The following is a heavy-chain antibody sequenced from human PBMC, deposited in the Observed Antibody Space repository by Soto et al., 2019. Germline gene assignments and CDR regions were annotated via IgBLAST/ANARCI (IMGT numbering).Heavy chain of an antibody. V-gene: IGHV3-30*18. CDR1: GFPFNNYA. J-gene: IGHJ6*02. CDR2: ISYDGSNS. Sequence: QVQLVDSGGGVVQPGTSLRLSCAASGFPFNNYAMHWVRQRPGKGLDWVAVISYDGSNSYYSDSVQGRFTVSRDRSKNTPSLQINSLRVEDTAVYYCAKGILSATFAPNTMDVWGQGTTVT. D-gene: IGHD3-16*01. CDR3: AKGILSATFAPNTMDV.